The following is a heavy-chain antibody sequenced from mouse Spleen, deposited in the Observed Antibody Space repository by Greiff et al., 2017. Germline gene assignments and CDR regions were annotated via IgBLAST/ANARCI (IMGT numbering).Heavy chain of an antibody. J-gene: IGHJ3*01. CDR3: ARNSPAWFAY. CDR1: GYTFTSYW. Sequence: VQLQQPGAELVKPGASVKLSCKASGYTFTSYWMQWVKQRPGQGLEWIGEIDPSDNYTNYNQKFKGKATLTVDTSSSTAYMQLSSLTSEDSAVYYCARNSPAWFAYWGQGTLVTVSA. CDR2: IDPSDNYT. V-gene: IGHV1-50*01.